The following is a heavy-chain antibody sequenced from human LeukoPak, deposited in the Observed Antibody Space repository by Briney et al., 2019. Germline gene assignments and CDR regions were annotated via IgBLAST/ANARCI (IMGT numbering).Heavy chain of an antibody. CDR2: IYPGDSDT. Sequence: ESLKISCKGSGYTFTSYWIGWVRQMPGKGLEWMGIIYPGDSDTRYGPSFQGQVTISADKSISTAYLQWSSLKASDTAMYYCARRYDSSGYYYGEDYWGQGTLVTVS. V-gene: IGHV5-51*01. CDR3: ARRYDSSGYYYGEDY. CDR1: GYTFTSYW. J-gene: IGHJ4*02. D-gene: IGHD3-22*01.